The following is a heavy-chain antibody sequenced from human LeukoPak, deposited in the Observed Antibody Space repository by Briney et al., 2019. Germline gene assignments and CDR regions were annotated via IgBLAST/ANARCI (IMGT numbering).Heavy chain of an antibody. CDR1: GYTFTSYA. Sequence: ASVKVSCKASGYTFTSYAMHWVRQAPGQRLEWMGWINAGNGNTKYSQKFQGRVAITRGTSASTAYMELSSLRSEDTAVYYCARGAFMVRGVIDYWGQGTLVTVSS. D-gene: IGHD3-10*01. CDR3: ARGAFMVRGVIDY. CDR2: INAGNGNT. J-gene: IGHJ4*02. V-gene: IGHV1-3*01.